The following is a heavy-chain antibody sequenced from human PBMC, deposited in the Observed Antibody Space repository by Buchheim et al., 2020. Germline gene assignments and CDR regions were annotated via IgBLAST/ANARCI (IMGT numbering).Heavy chain of an antibody. Sequence: QVQLVQSGAEVKKPGASVKVSCKASGYTFTSYYVHWVRQAPGQGLEWMGIINPSGAGTSYSQKFQGRVTMTRDTSTSPVYKELSSLRSEDTAVYYCARDRGAAAGTSPGYWGQGTL. J-gene: IGHJ4*02. D-gene: IGHD6-13*01. CDR3: ARDRGAAAGTSPGY. CDR1: GYTFTSYY. CDR2: INPSGAGT. V-gene: IGHV1-46*01.